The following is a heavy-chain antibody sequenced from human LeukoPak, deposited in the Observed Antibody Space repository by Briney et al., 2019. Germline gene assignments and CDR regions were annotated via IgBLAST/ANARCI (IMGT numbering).Heavy chain of an antibody. CDR2: IYDSGST. V-gene: IGHV4-39*01. D-gene: IGHD3-10*01. Sequence: PSETLSLTCTVSGGSIRSSYYYWGWIRQPPGKGLEWIGSIYDSGSTYYNPSLKSRVTISVDTSKNQFSLKLSSVTAADTAVYYCARSSTYYYGSGSYHSKVPFDYWGQGTLVTVSS. CDR1: GGSIRSSYYY. CDR3: ARSSTYYYGSGSYHSKVPFDY. J-gene: IGHJ4*02.